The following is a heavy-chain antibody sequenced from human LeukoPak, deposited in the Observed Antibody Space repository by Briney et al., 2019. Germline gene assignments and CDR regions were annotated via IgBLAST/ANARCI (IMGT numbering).Heavy chain of an antibody. V-gene: IGHV4-59*01. CDR1: GGSISSYY. J-gene: IGHJ4*02. CDR2: IYYSGST. Sequence: SETLSLTCTVSGGSISSYYWSRIRQPPGKGLEWIGYIYYSGSTNYNPSLKSRVTISVDTSKNQFSLKLSSVTAADTAVYYCARGTDLSSSWYDYWGQGTLVTVSS. CDR3: ARGTDLSSSWYDY. D-gene: IGHD6-13*01.